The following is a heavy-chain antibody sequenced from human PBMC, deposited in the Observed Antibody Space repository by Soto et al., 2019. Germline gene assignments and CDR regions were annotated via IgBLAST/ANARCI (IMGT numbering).Heavy chain of an antibody. CDR3: ARAPNSGYEIDY. CDR2: IYYSGST. V-gene: IGHV4-30-4*01. D-gene: IGHD5-12*01. J-gene: IGHJ4*02. Sequence: PSETLSLTCTVSGGTISSGDYYWSWIRQPPGKGLEWIGYIYYSGSTYYNPSLKSRVTISVDTSKNQFSLKLSSVTAADTAVYYCARAPNSGYEIDYWGQGTLVTVSS. CDR1: GGTISSGDYY.